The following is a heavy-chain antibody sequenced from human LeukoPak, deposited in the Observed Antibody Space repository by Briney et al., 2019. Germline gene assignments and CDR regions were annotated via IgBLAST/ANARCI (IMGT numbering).Heavy chain of an antibody. V-gene: IGHV4-59*01. Sequence: SETLSITCTVSGGSISSYYWSWIRQPPGQGLEWIGYIYYSGSTNYNPSLKSRVTISVDTSKNQFSLKLSSVTAADTAVYYCARGTYYYDNYWGQGTLVTVSS. CDR1: GGSISSYY. J-gene: IGHJ4*02. CDR3: ARGTYYYDNY. D-gene: IGHD3-22*01. CDR2: IYYSGST.